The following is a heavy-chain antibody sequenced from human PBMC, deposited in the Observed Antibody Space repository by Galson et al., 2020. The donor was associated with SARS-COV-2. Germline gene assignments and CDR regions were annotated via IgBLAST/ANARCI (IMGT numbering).Heavy chain of an antibody. V-gene: IGHV4-39*01. J-gene: IGHJ5*02. D-gene: IGHD2-2*01. Sequence: SETLSLTCTVSGGSISSSNYYWGWIRQPPGKGLEWIGSIYYSGSTYYNPSLKSRVTISVDTSKNQFSLKLSSVTAADTAVYYCAQHMVIPVNWFDPWGQGILVTVSS. CDR1: GGSISSSNYY. CDR3: AQHMVIPVNWFDP. CDR2: IYYSGST.